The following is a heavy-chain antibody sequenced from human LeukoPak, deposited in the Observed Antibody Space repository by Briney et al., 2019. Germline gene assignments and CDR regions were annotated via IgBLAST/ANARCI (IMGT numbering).Heavy chain of an antibody. V-gene: IGHV4-59*01. D-gene: IGHD4-23*01. J-gene: IGHJ4*02. CDR3: ARVFLDYGGNSGEFDY. CDR1: GGSISSYY. Sequence: PSETLSLTCTVSGGSISSYYWSWIRQPPGKGLEWIGYIYYSGSTNYNPSLKSRVTISVDTSKNQFSLKLSSVTAADTAVYYCARVFLDYGGNSGEFDYWGQGTLVTVSS. CDR2: IYYSGST.